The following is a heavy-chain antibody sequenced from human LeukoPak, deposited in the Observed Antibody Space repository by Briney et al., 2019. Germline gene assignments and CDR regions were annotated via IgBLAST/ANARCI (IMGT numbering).Heavy chain of an antibody. Sequence: SETLSLTSTVSRASLYSSVHYWAWIRHPPGKRLEFIGNISYSGRTNYNTSLKSRVPISVDTSKNRFSLRLSSVTAADTGVYYCASQGAGTVITDYWGQGILVTVSS. V-gene: IGHV4-39*01. CDR2: ISYSGRT. D-gene: IGHD4-17*01. J-gene: IGHJ4*02. CDR3: ASQGAGTVITDY. CDR1: RASLYSSVHY.